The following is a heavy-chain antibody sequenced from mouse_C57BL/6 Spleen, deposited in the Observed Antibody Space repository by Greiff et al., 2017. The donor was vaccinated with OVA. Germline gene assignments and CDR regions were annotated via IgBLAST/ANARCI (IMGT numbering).Heavy chain of an antibody. D-gene: IGHD2-1*01. CDR3: ARGHYGNPYYFDY. J-gene: IGHJ2*01. V-gene: IGHV5-4*01. CDR2: ISDGGSYT. Sequence: DVHLVESGGGLVKPGGSLKLSCAASGFTFSSYAMSWVRQTPEKRLEWVATISDGGSYTYYPDNVKGRFTISRDNAKNNLYLQMSHLKSEDTAMYYCARGHYGNPYYFDYWGQGTTLTVSS. CDR1: GFTFSSYA.